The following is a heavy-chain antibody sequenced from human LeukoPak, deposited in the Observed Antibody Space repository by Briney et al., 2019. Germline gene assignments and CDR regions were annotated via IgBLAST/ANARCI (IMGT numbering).Heavy chain of an antibody. CDR1: GFTFSSYG. CDR2: ISYDGSNK. J-gene: IGHJ4*02. Sequence: GRSLRLSCAASGFTFSSYGMHWVRQAPGKGLEWVAVISYDGSNKYNADSVKGRFTISRDNSKNTLYLQVDSLRAEATAVYYCTKGGVVLTILDYWGQGTLVTVSS. CDR3: TKGGVVLTILDY. D-gene: IGHD3-9*01. V-gene: IGHV3-30*18.